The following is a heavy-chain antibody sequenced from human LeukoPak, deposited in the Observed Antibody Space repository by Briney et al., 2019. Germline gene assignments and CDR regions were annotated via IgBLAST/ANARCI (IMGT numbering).Heavy chain of an antibody. V-gene: IGHV3-7*01. CDR3: AGSSGWLFDY. D-gene: IGHD6-19*01. Sequence: GGSLRLSCVGTGFTFNNYWMNWVRQAPGKGLEWVANIKEDESEIYYVDSVLGRFTISRDNTKNSVYLQMYSLRAEDTAVYYCAGSSGWLFDYWGQGTLVAVSS. J-gene: IGHJ4*02. CDR1: GFTFNNYW. CDR2: IKEDESEI.